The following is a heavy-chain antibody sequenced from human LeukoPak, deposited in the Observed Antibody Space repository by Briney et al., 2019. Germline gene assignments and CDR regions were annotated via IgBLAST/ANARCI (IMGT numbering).Heavy chain of an antibody. CDR2: FDPEDGET. J-gene: IGHJ4*02. D-gene: IGHD3-16*01. CDR3: ARGGSYSGEYCDY. Sequence: ASVKVSCKVSGYTLTELSMHWVRQAPGKGLEWMGGFDPEDGETIYAQKFQGRVTMTTDTSATTVYMELRSLTSDDTAVYYCARGGSYSGEYCDYWGQGTLVTVSS. CDR1: GYTLTELS. V-gene: IGHV1-24*01.